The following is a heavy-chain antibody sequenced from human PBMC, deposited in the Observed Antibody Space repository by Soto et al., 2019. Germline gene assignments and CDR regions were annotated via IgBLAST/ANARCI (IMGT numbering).Heavy chain of an antibody. V-gene: IGHV1-69*01. CDR2: IIPIFGTA. Sequence: QVQLVQSGAEVKKPGSSVKVSCKASGGTFSSYAISWVRQAPGQGLEWMGGIIPIFGTANYAQKFQGRVTITADDSTSTAYMEIGSLGPEAAAVYYCASNAPIGCCSSTSCYEYYYGMDVWGQGTTVTVSS. CDR3: ASNAPIGCCSSTSCYEYYYGMDV. D-gene: IGHD2-2*01. CDR1: GGTFSSYA. J-gene: IGHJ6*02.